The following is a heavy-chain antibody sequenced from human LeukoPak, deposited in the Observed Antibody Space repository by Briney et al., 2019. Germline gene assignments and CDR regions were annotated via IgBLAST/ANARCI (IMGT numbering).Heavy chain of an antibody. CDR2: ISYDGSNK. D-gene: IGHD6-13*01. CDR3: ARAYDSSWHNFDY. CDR1: GFTFSNYA. V-gene: IGHV3-30-3*01. J-gene: IGHJ4*02. Sequence: GGSLRLSCAASGFTFSNYAMHWVRQAPGKGLEWVSVISYDGSNKYYADSVKGRFTISRDNSKDTLYLEMNSLRGEDTAVYYCARAYDSSWHNFDYWGQGSLVTVSS.